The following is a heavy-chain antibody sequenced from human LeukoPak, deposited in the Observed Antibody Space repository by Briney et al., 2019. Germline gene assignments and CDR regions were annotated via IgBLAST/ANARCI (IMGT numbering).Heavy chain of an antibody. CDR1: GGSISGYY. CDR3: ASFKALNWFDP. Sequence: SETLSLTCTVSGGSISGYYWSWIRQPPGKGLEWIGYIYYSGSTNYNPSLKSRVTISVDTSKNQFSLKLSSVTAADTAVYYCASFKALNWFDPWGQGTLATVSS. V-gene: IGHV4-59*08. CDR2: IYYSGST. J-gene: IGHJ5*02.